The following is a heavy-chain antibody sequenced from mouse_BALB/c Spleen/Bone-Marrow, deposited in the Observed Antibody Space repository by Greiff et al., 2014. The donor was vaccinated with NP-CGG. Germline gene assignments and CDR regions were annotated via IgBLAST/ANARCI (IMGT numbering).Heavy chain of an antibody. Sequence: QVMLVESGPGLVAPSQSLSITCTVSGFSLTGYGVSWVRQPPGKGLEWLGMIWGDGSTDYNSALKSRLSISKDNSKSQVFLKMNSLQTDDTARYYCARDSFLITRALDYWGQGTSVTVSS. CDR3: ARDSFLITRALDY. D-gene: IGHD2-4*01. J-gene: IGHJ4*01. V-gene: IGHV2-6-7*01. CDR2: IWGDGST. CDR1: GFSLTGYG.